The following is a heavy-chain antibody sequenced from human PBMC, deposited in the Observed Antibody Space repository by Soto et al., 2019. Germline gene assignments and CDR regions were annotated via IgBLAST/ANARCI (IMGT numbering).Heavy chain of an antibody. CDR2: IIPILGVA. CDR3: ARDGNSGYDYAFNI. V-gene: IGHV1-69*08. CDR1: GGSFSHYT. Sequence: QVQLVQSGAEVKKPGSSLKVSCKASGGSFSHYTITWVRQAPGQGLEWMGRIIPILGVAHYAQSFQGRVTITADQSTYTVYMEVTSLRSEATAVYYCARDGNSGYDYAFNIWGQGTMVTVSS. J-gene: IGHJ3*02. D-gene: IGHD5-12*01.